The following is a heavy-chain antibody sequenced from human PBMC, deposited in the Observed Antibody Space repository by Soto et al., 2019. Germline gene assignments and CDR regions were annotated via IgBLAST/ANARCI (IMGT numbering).Heavy chain of an antibody. CDR1: GYTFTSYY. V-gene: IGHV1-46*03. CDR2: INPSGGST. D-gene: IGHD3-10*01. CDR3: ASNVITMVRGVPPADYYYYYYMDV. J-gene: IGHJ6*03. Sequence: GASVKVSCKASGYTFTSYYMHWVRQAPGQGLEWMGIINPSGGSTSYAQKFQGRVTMTRDTSTSTVYMELSSLRSEDTAVYYCASNVITMVRGVPPADYYYYYYMDVWGKGTTVTVSS.